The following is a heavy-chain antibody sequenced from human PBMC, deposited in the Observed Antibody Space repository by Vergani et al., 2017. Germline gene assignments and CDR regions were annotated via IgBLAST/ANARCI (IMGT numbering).Heavy chain of an antibody. V-gene: IGHV4-59*08. D-gene: IGHD1-1*01. CDR3: AGHGPLDADFFDY. Sequence: QVQLQESGPGLVKPSETLSLTCTVSGGSISSYYWSWIRQPPGKGLEWIGYIFYSGSTNYNPSLKSRVTISVDTSKNQFSLRLSSVTAADTAVYYCAGHGPLDADFFDYWGQGTLVTVSS. CDR2: IFYSGST. CDR1: GGSISSYY. J-gene: IGHJ4*02.